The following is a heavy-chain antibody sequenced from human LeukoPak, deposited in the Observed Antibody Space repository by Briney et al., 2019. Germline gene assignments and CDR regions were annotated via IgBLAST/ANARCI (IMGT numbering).Heavy chain of an antibody. CDR3: ARDPGSYYVDYYFDY. Sequence: ASVKVSCKASGYTFTSYGISWVRQAPGQGLEWMGWISAYNGNTNYAQKLQGRVTMTTDTSTSTAYMELRSLRSDDTAVYYCARDPGSYYVDYYFDYWGQGTLVTVSS. CDR2: ISAYNGNT. V-gene: IGHV1-18*01. D-gene: IGHD1-26*01. CDR1: GYTFTSYG. J-gene: IGHJ4*02.